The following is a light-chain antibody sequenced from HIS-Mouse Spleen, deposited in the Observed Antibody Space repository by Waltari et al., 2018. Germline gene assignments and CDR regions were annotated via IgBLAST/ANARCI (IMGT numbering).Light chain of an antibody. CDR1: QGISSY. J-gene: IGKJ1*01. CDR2: AAS. CDR3: QQLNSYPPT. V-gene: IGKV1-9*01. Sequence: DIQLTQSPSVLSASGGDRVTITCLASQGISSYLAWYQQKPGKAPKLLIYAASTLQSGVPSRFSVSGSVTEFTLTISSLQPEDFATYYCQQLNSYPPTFGQGTKVEIK.